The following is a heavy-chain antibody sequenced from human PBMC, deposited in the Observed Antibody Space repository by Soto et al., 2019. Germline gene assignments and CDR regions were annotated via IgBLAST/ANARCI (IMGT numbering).Heavy chain of an antibody. V-gene: IGHV2-26*01. CDR3: ARNIRSDGSSWVWFDP. Sequence: ESGPVLVKPTETLTLTCTVSGFSLSNARMGVSWIRQPPGKALEWLAHIFSNDEKSYSTPLKSRLTISKDTSKSQVVLTMTNMDPVDTATYYCARNIRSDGSSWVWFDPWGQGTLVTVSS. D-gene: IGHD6-13*01. CDR1: GFSLSNARMG. CDR2: IFSNDEK. J-gene: IGHJ5*02.